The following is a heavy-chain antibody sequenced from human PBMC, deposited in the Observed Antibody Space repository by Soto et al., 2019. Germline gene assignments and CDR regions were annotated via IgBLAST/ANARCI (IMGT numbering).Heavy chain of an antibody. CDR2: ISSDGRNE. D-gene: IGHD3-10*01. Sequence: QVQLVESGGGVVQPGMSLRLSCTASGFTFSDFAMHWVRQVPGKGLEWVALISSDGRNEYYADSVKGQFTISRDNSENTLVLQMDSLRPEDADLYYCARKWYGELGEGWFDPWGHGTLVTVSS. J-gene: IGHJ5*02. V-gene: IGHV3-30*04. CDR3: ARKWYGELGEGWFDP. CDR1: GFTFSDFA.